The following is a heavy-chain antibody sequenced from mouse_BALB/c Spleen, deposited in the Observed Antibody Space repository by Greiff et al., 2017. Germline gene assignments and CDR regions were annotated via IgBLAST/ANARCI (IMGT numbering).Heavy chain of an antibody. CDR3: ARVNFDY. V-gene: IGHV5-9-4*01. CDR1: GFTFSSYA. CDR2: ISSGGSYT. Sequence: EVQLVESGGGLVKPGGSLKLSCAASGFTFSSYAMSWVRQSPEKRLEWVAEISSGGSYTYYPDTVTGRFTISRDNAKNTLYLEMSSLRSEDTAMYYCARVNFDYWGQGTLVTVSA. J-gene: IGHJ3*01.